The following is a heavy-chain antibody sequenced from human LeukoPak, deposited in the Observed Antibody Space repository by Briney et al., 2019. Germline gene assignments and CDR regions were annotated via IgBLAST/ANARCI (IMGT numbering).Heavy chain of an antibody. J-gene: IGHJ6*02. CDR2: ISYDGSNK. CDR3: ARTGITMVRGVIDYYYGMDV. CDR1: GFTFSSYT. Sequence: PGGSLRLSCAASGFTFSSYTMTWVRQARAKGLEWGAFISYDGSNKYYADSVKGRFTISRDNSKNTLYLQMNSLRAEDTAVYYCARTGITMVRGVIDYYYGMDVWGQGTTVTVSS. V-gene: IGHV3-30-3*01. D-gene: IGHD3-10*01.